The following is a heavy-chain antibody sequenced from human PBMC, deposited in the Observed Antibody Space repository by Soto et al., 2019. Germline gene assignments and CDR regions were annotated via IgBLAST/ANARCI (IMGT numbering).Heavy chain of an antibody. D-gene: IGHD3-9*01. CDR2: ISYDGSNK. CDR3: ARDRYYDILTGYYTYYGMDV. J-gene: IGHJ6*02. Sequence: GGSLRLSCAAPGFTFSSYAMHWVRQAPGKGLEWVAVISYDGSNKYYADSVKGRFTISRDNSKNTLYLQMNSLRAEDTAVYYCARDRYYDILTGYYTYYGMDVWGQGTTVTVSS. CDR1: GFTFSSYA. V-gene: IGHV3-30-3*01.